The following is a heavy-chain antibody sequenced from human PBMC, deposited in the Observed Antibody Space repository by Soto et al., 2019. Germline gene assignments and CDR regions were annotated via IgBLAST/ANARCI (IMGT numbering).Heavy chain of an antibody. D-gene: IGHD1-26*01. J-gene: IGHJ4*02. V-gene: IGHV3-23*01. CDR2: ISGSGGST. CDR3: ARRGSGSYYDY. Sequence: EVQRLESGGGLVQPGGSLRDSCAASGFTFSSYAMRWVRQAPGKGLEWVSAISGSGGSTYYADSVKGRFTISRDNSKNTLYLQMNSLRAEDTAVYYCARRGSGSYYDYWGQGTLVTVSS. CDR1: GFTFSSYA.